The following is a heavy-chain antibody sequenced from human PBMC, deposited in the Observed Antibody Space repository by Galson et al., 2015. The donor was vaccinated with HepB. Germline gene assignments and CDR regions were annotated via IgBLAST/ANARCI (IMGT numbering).Heavy chain of an antibody. CDR2: LFNSGIS. D-gene: IGHD3-22*01. CDR3: AGATNYYDDSGLFDY. CDR1: GGSISSFH. J-gene: IGHJ4*02. Sequence: SETLSLTCTVSGGSISSFHWSWIRQFPGKGLEWMGYLFNSGISNYNPSLKSRVTISVDTSKHQFSLKLSSVTAADTAIYYCAGATNYYDDSGLFDYWGQGTLVTVSS. V-gene: IGHV4-59*01.